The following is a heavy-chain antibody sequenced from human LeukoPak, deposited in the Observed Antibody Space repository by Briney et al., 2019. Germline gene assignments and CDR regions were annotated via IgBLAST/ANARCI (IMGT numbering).Heavy chain of an antibody. CDR3: ARVRDYDFWSGYYPYNWFDP. CDR1: GGSISSYY. CDR2: IYYSGST. D-gene: IGHD3-3*01. Sequence: PSETLSLTCTVSGGSISSYYWSWIRQPPGKGLEWIGYIYYSGSTNYNPSHKSRVTISVDTPKNQFSLKLSSVTAADTAVYYCARVRDYDFWSGYYPYNWFDPWGQGTLVTVSS. V-gene: IGHV4-59*01. J-gene: IGHJ5*02.